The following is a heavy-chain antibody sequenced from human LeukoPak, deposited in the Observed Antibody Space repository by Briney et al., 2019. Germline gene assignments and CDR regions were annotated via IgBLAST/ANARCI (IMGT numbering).Heavy chain of an antibody. V-gene: IGHV3-23*01. CDR2: ISVSGAGT. D-gene: IGHD5-12*01. CDR3: AKGLSGYVPFDY. Sequence: GGSLILSCAASGFTFSIYAMTWVRQAPGKGLEWVSTISVSGAGTYYADSVKGRFTISRDTSKNTLYLQMNSLRVEDTAVYYCAKGLSGYVPFDYWGQGTLVTVSS. J-gene: IGHJ4*02. CDR1: GFTFSIYA.